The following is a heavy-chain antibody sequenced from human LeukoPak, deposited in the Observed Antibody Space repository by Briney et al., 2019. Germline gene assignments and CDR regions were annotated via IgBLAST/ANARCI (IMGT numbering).Heavy chain of an antibody. CDR1: GGSFSGYY. CDR2: INHSGST. V-gene: IGHV4-34*01. Sequence: PSETLSLTCAVYGGSFSGYYWSWIRQPPGKGLGWIGEINHSGSTNYNPSLKSRVTISVDTSKNQFSLKLSSVTAADTAVYYCARGRTPKYCTNGICSRNYYYYMDVWGKGTTVTVSS. D-gene: IGHD2-8*01. J-gene: IGHJ6*03. CDR3: ARGRTPKYCTNGICSRNYYYYMDV.